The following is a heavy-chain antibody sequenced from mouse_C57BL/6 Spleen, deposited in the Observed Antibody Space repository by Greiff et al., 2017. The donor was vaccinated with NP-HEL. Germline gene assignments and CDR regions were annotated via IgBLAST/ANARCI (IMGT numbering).Heavy chain of an antibody. D-gene: IGHD1-1*01. CDR2: IYPRSGNT. Sequence: QVQLQQSGAELARPGASVKLSCKASGYTFTSYGISWVKQRTGQGLEWIGEIYPRSGNTYYNEKFKGKATLTADKSSSTAYMELRSLTSEDSAVYFCASLYYGSSYWYFDVWGTGTTVTVSS. J-gene: IGHJ1*03. CDR3: ASLYYGSSYWYFDV. CDR1: GYTFTSYG. V-gene: IGHV1-81*01.